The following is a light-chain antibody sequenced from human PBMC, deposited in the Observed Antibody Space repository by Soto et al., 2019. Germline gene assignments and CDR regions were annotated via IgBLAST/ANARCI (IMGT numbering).Light chain of an antibody. CDR3: HQYNGYSGYT. CDR2: QAS. V-gene: IGKV1-5*03. CDR1: QSISSW. J-gene: IGKJ2*01. Sequence: DIQMTQSPSTLSASVGDRVTITCRASQSISSWLAWYQQKPGKAPKLLIYQASSLESGVPSRFSGSGSGTEFTLTISSLQPDDFATYYCHQYNGYSGYTFGQGNKLEIK.